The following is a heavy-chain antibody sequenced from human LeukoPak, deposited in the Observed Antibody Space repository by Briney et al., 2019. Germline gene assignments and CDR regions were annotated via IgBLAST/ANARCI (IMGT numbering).Heavy chain of an antibody. CDR2: ISYDGSNK. CDR1: GFIFSSYG. Sequence: GGSLRLSCAASGFIFSSYGMHWVRQAPGKGLEWVAVISYDGSNKYYADSVKGRFTISRDNAKNSLYLQMNSLRAEDTALYYCAKEGVIAVAGSNWFDPWGQGTLVTVSS. D-gene: IGHD6-19*01. J-gene: IGHJ5*02. V-gene: IGHV3-30*19. CDR3: AKEGVIAVAGSNWFDP.